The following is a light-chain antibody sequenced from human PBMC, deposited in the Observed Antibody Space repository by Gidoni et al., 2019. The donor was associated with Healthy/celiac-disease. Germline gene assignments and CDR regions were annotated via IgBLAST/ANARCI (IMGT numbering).Light chain of an antibody. Sequence: DIQMTQSPSSLSASVGDRVTITCRARQSISSYLNWYQQKPGKAPKLLIYAASSLQSGVPSRFSGSGSGTDFTLTISSLQPEDFATYSFQQSYSTPPTFGQGTKVEIK. V-gene: IGKV1-39*01. CDR2: AAS. J-gene: IGKJ1*01. CDR1: QSISSY. CDR3: QQSYSTPPT.